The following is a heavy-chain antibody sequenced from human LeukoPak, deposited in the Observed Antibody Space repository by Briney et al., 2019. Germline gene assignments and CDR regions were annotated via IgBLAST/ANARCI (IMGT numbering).Heavy chain of an antibody. V-gene: IGHV3-23*01. Sequence: GGSLRLSCAAFGFTFSSYAMSSVCEAPRKGLEWVSAISGSGGSTYYAHSVKGRFTISRDNSKNTLYLQMNSLRAEDTAVYYCAKSVEGDILTGYYFAFDIWGQGTMVTVSS. J-gene: IGHJ3*02. CDR1: GFTFSSYA. CDR3: AKSVEGDILTGYYFAFDI. CDR2: ISGSGGST. D-gene: IGHD3-9*01.